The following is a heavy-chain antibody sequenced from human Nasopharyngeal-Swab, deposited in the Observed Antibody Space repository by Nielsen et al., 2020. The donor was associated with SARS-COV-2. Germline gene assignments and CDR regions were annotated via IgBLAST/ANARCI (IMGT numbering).Heavy chain of an antibody. CDR1: GFTFSTYG. D-gene: IGHD6-13*01. V-gene: IGHV3-30*02. Sequence: GESLKISCAASGFTFSTYGMHWVRQAPGKGLEWVAFIWYDGSNKYYGDSVKGRFTISRDNSKNTLYLQMNSLRAEDMAVYYCAKGSSSWTYDHWGQGTLVRVSS. CDR2: IWYDGSNK. CDR3: AKGSSSWTYDH. J-gene: IGHJ4*02.